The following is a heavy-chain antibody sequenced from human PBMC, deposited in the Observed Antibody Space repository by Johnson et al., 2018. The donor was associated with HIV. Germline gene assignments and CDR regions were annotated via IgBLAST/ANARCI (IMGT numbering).Heavy chain of an antibody. Sequence: VQLVESGGGLVKPGGSLRLSCVASGFTFSNTWMSWVRQAPGKGLEWVARITTKADGGTTDYAAPVKGRFTISREDSKNTVYLQMNGLNIEDTAVYYCTTDLIVVIPIGAFDVWGQGTMVTVS. V-gene: IGHV3-15*01. D-gene: IGHD3-16*01. J-gene: IGHJ3*01. CDR1: GFTFSNTW. CDR3: TTDLIVVIPIGAFDV. CDR2: ITTKADGGTT.